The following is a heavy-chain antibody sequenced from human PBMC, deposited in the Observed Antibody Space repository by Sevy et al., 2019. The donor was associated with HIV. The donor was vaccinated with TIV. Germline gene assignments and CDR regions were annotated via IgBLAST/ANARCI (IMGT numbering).Heavy chain of an antibody. D-gene: IGHD3-22*01. CDR2: ISWNSGSI. Sequence: GGSLRLSCAASGFTFDDYAMHWVRQAPGKGLEWVSGISWNSGSIGYADSVKGRFTISRDNAKNSLYLQMNSLRAEDTALYYCAKDTAPHYYDSSGQYYYCYGMDVWGQGTTVTVSS. V-gene: IGHV3-9*01. CDR3: AKDTAPHYYDSSGQYYYCYGMDV. J-gene: IGHJ6*02. CDR1: GFTFDDYA.